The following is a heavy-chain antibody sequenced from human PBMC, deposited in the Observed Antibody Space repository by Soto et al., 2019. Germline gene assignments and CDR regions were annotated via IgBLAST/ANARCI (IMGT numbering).Heavy chain of an antibody. CDR3: ARVQCRSTNCGQYYGLDV. CDR2: IRKKLNSYTT. D-gene: IGHD2-2*01. Sequence: GGSLRLSCAASGFTFSDHYMDWVRQAPGKGLEWVGRIRKKLNSYTTEYAASVKGRLTISRDDSKNSLYLQMNSLKTEDTAVYYCARVQCRSTNCGQYYGLDVWGQGTTVTVSS. CDR1: GFTFSDHY. J-gene: IGHJ6*02. V-gene: IGHV3-72*01.